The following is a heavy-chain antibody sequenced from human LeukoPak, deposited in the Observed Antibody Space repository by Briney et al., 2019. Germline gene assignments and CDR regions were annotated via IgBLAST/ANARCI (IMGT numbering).Heavy chain of an antibody. CDR3: AKDHESDGYPCLDH. CDR1: GFTFSSYG. J-gene: IGHJ4*02. D-gene: IGHD3-22*01. Sequence: GGSLRLSCAASGFTFSSYGMHWVRQAPGKGLEWVSTISASGPYYADAVRGRFTISRDNSRNTLSLQMDSLRAEDTAVYYCAKDHESDGYPCLDHWGLGTLVTVSS. V-gene: IGHV3-23*01. CDR2: ISASGP.